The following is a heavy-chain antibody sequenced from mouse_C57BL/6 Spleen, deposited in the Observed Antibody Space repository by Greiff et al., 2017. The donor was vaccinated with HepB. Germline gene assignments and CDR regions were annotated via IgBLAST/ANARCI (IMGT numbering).Heavy chain of an antibody. J-gene: IGHJ4*01. D-gene: IGHD2-3*01. CDR2: IDPNSGGT. Sequence: QVQLKQPGAELVKPGASVKLSCKASGYTFTSYWMHWVKQRPGRGLEWIGRIDPNSGGTKYNEKFKSKATLTVDKPSSTAYMQLSSLTSEDSAVYYCAREWGDGYYGGSGAMDYWGQGTSVTVSS. CDR3: AREWGDGYYGGSGAMDY. CDR1: GYTFTSYW. V-gene: IGHV1-72*01.